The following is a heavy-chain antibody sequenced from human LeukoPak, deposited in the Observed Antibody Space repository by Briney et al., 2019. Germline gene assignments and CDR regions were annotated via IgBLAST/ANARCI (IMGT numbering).Heavy chain of an antibody. CDR1: GFTVSSNY. V-gene: IGHV3-66*01. D-gene: IGHD1-26*01. J-gene: IGHJ4*02. CDR2: IYSGGST. Sequence: GGSLRLSCAASGFTVSSNYMSWVRQAPGKGLEWVSVIYSGGSTYYADSVKGRFTISRDNSKNTLYLQMNSLRAEDTAVYYCARDIATWDGSYFFDYWGQGTLVTVSS. CDR3: ARDIATWDGSYFFDY.